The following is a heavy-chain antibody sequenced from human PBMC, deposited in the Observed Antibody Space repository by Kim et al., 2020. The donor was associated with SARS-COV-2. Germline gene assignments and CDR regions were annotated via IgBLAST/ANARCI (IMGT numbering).Heavy chain of an antibody. J-gene: IGHJ5*02. D-gene: IGHD3-22*01. Sequence: KSRVTISVDTSKNQFSLKLSSVTAADTAVYYCARAPGYYDSSGYRGAFDPWGQGTLVTVSS. V-gene: IGHV4-30-2*04. CDR3: ARAPGYYDSSGYRGAFDP.